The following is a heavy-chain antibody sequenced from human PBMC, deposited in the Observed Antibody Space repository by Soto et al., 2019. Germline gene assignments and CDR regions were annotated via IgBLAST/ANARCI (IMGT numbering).Heavy chain of an antibody. J-gene: IGHJ6*02. CDR1: GYTFTGYY. D-gene: IGHD7-27*01. CDR3: SRVAPTGDLEGMDD. Sequence: ASVKVSCKASGYTFTGYYMHWVRQAPGQGLEWMGWINPNSGSTNYAQKFQGGVTMTRDTSNSTAYMELSRLRSEDTAVYYWSRVAPTGDLEGMDDWGQGTTVTVSS. V-gene: IGHV1-2*02. CDR2: INPNSGST.